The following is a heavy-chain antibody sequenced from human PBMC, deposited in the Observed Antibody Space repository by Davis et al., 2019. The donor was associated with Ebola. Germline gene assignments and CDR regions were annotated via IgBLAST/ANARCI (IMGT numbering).Heavy chain of an antibody. V-gene: IGHV4-4*07. Sequence: PGGSLRPSCPVYGGSFSGYYWSWIRQPAGKGLEWIGRIYTSGSTNYNPSLKSRATMSVDTSKNQFSLTLSSVTAADTAVYYCARDLGVGARGTDYYYMDVWGKGTTVTVSS. CDR3: ARDLGVGARGTDYYYMDV. CDR2: IYTSGST. J-gene: IGHJ6*03. D-gene: IGHD1-26*01. CDR1: GGSFSGYY.